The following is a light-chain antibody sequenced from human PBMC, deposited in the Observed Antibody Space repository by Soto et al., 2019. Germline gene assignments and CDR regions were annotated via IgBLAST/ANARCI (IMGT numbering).Light chain of an antibody. V-gene: IGKV1-39*01. CDR2: AAS. CDR1: QSISSY. CDR3: QQSYSTPRT. Sequence: DIQMTQSPSSLSASVGDRVTITGRASQSISSYLNWYQQKPGKAPKLLIYAASSLHSEVPSRFSGSGSGTDFTLTISSLQPDDFAQYYCQQSYSTPRTFGGGTKVDIK. J-gene: IGKJ4*01.